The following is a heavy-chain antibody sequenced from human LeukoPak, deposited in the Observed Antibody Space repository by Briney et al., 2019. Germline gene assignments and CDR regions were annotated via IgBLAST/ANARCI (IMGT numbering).Heavy chain of an antibody. V-gene: IGHV4-59*01. D-gene: IGHD5-24*01. J-gene: IGHJ3*02. CDR1: GGSISSYY. CDR3: ARESGLDGSDAFDI. CDR2: IYYSGST. Sequence: SETLSLTCTVSGGSISSYYWSWIRQPPGKGLEWIGYIYYSGSTNYNPSLKSRVTISVDTSKNQFSLKLSSVTAADTAVYYCARESGLDGSDAFDIWGQGTMVTVSS.